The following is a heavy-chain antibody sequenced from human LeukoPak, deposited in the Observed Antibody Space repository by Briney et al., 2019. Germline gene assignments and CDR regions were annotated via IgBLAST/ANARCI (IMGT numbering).Heavy chain of an antibody. CDR1: DDSISDYY. CDR3: ARERYFDSSGQFDY. V-gene: IGHV4-59*12. Sequence: SETLSLTCTVSDDSISDYYRGWIRQPPGKGLEWIGYFHNSGTSTYNPSLKSRVTISADTAKNQFSLKLSSVTAADTAVYHCARERYFDSSGQFDYWGQGTLVTVSS. D-gene: IGHD3-22*01. J-gene: IGHJ4*02. CDR2: FHNSGTS.